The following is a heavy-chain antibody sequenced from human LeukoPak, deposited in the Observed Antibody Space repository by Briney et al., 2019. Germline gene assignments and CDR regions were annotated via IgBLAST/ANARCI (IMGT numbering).Heavy chain of an antibody. J-gene: IGHJ4*02. D-gene: IGHD3-22*01. Sequence: SGTLSLTCTVSGGSISSGGYYWSWIRQHPGKGLEWIGYIYYSGSTYYNPSLKSRVTISVDTSKNQFSLKLSSVTAADTAVYYCARGDSSGYPGDYYFDYWGQGTLVTVSS. CDR3: ARGDSSGYPGDYYFDY. CDR2: IYYSGST. V-gene: IGHV4-31*03. CDR1: GGSISSGGYY.